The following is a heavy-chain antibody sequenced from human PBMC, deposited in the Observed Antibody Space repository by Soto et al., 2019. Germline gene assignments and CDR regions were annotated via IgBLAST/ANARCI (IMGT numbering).Heavy chain of an antibody. J-gene: IGHJ4*02. CDR2: ISWNSGSI. Sequence: SLRLSCAASGFTFDDDAMHWVRQAPGKGLEWVSGISWNSGSIGHADSVKGRFTISSDNANNSLYRQMNSLRAEDTAVSYCSREGKIITMVRGVLIPPYYFDYWGQGTLVTVSS. V-gene: IGHV3-9*01. CDR1: GFTFDDDA. CDR3: SREGKIITMVRGVLIPPYYFDY. D-gene: IGHD3-10*01.